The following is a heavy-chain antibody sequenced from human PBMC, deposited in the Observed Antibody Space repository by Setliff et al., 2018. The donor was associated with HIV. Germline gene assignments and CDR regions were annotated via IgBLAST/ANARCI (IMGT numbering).Heavy chain of an antibody. Sequence: SETLSLTCSVSGGSISSSTYYWGWIRQPPGKGLEWIGDIFYTGNTYYNPSLKSRVAISVDTSENQFSLKLNSVPAADTAVYYCARRGRDGVLIVFATGFGPWGQGTLVTVAS. V-gene: IGHV4-39*01. J-gene: IGHJ5*02. D-gene: IGHD2-8*01. CDR1: GGSISSSTYY. CDR3: ARRGRDGVLIVFATGFGP. CDR2: IFYTGNT.